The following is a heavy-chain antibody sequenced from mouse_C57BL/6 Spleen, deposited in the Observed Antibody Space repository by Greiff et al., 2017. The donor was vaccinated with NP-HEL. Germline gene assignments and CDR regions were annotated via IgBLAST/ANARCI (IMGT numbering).Heavy chain of an antibody. Sequence: VQLQQSGAELVKPGASVKISCKASGYSFSSDWMNWVKQRPGKGLEWIGQIYPGDGDTNYNGKFKGKATLTADKSTSTAYMQLSSVTSEDTAVYFCARRGVGSYAMDYWGKGTSVTVSS. CDR2: IYPGDGDT. V-gene: IGHV1-80*01. D-gene: IGHD1-1*02. CDR1: GYSFSSDW. CDR3: ARRGVGSYAMDY. J-gene: IGHJ4*01.